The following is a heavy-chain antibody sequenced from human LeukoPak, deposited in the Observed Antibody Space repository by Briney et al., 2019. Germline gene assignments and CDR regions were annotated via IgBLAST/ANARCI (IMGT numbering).Heavy chain of an antibody. D-gene: IGHD6-13*01. J-gene: IGHJ3*02. CDR2: ISGSGGST. V-gene: IGHV3-23*01. Sequence: GGSLRLSCAASGFTFRSYAVSWVRQAPGKGLEWVSAISGSGGSTYYADSVKGRFTISRDNSKNTLYLQMNSLRAEDTPVYYCAKVRQQLVLADAFDIWGQGTMVTVSS. CDR3: AKVRQQLVLADAFDI. CDR1: GFTFRSYA.